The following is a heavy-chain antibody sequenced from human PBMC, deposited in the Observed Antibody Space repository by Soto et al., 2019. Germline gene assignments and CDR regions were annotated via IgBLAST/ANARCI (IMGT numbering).Heavy chain of an antibody. V-gene: IGHV3-30*18. D-gene: IGHD2-2*01. CDR1: GFIFNTYG. J-gene: IGHJ6*02. Sequence: PGRSLRLSCAASGFIFNTYGMHWVRQAPGKGLEWVAVISYDGSNKYYAGSVKGRLTISRDNSKNTLYLQMNSLRAEDTAVYYCAKGQHCSTTSCYFYFYGMDVWGQGTKVTVSS. CDR2: ISYDGSNK. CDR3: AKGQHCSTTSCYFYFYGMDV.